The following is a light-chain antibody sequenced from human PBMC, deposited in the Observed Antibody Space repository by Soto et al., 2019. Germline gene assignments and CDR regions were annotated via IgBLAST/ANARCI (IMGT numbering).Light chain of an antibody. CDR2: EVS. J-gene: IGLJ1*01. CDR3: SSYAGSNNLI. Sequence: QSVLTQPPSASGPPGQSVTISCTGTSSDVGGYNYVSWYQQHPGKAPKLMIYEVSKRPSGVPDRFSGSTSGNTASLTVSGLQAEEEADYYCSSYAGSNNLIFGTGTKVTVL. CDR1: SSDVGGYNY. V-gene: IGLV2-8*01.